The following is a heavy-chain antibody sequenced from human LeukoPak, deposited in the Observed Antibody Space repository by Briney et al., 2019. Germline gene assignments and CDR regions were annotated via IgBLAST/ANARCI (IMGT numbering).Heavy chain of an antibody. V-gene: IGHV1-46*01. CDR1: GYTFTSYY. CDR2: INPSGGST. D-gene: IGHD3-9*01. CDR3: ARAPYDILTGYYPPNF. J-gene: IGHJ4*02. Sequence: ASVKVSCKASGYTFTSYYMHWVRQAPGQVLEWMGIINPSGGSTSYTQKFQGRVTMTRDTSTSTVYMELSSLRSEDTAVYYCARAPYDILTGYYPPNFWGQGTLVTVSS.